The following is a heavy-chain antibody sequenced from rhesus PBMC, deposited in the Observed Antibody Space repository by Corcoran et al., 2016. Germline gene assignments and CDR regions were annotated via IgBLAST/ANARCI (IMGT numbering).Heavy chain of an antibody. J-gene: IGHJ4*01. D-gene: IGHD1-26*01. CDR3: SRDNWSA. CDR1: GFKFDDYD. CDR2: ISWDGGST. Sequence: DVQLVESGGALAQTGGSLRLSCAASGFKFDDYDMSWVRQAPGKGLEGVSRISWDGGSTYYADSVKGRVTNSRDNAKNTLYLQMDRLRAEDTALYYCSRDNWSAWGQGVLVTVSS. V-gene: IGHV3-134*01.